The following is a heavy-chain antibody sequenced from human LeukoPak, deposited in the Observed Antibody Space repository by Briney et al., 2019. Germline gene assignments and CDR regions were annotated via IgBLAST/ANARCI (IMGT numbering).Heavy chain of an antibody. V-gene: IGHV3-30*02. Sequence: PGGSLRLSCAASGFTFSSYGMHWVRQAPGKGLEWVAFIRYDGSNKYYADSVKGRFTISRDNSKNTLYLQMNSLRAEDTAVYYCAKDYYDSSGYYYHPYCGQGTLVTVSS. CDR2: IRYDGSNK. CDR1: GFTFSSYG. J-gene: IGHJ4*02. D-gene: IGHD3-22*01. CDR3: AKDYYDSSGYYYHPY.